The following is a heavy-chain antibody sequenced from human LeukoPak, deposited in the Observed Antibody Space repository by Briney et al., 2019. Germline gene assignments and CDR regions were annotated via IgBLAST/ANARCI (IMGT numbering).Heavy chain of an antibody. J-gene: IGHJ4*02. Sequence: PGGSLRLSCAASGFTFSSYGMHWVRQAPGKGLEWVAVIWYDGSNKYYADSVKGRFTISRDNSKNTLYLQMNSLRAEDTAVYYCAKRGPYDSSGYYYFDYWGQGTLVTVSS. CDR1: GFTFSSYG. CDR3: AKRGPYDSSGYYYFDY. V-gene: IGHV3-33*06. CDR2: IWYDGSNK. D-gene: IGHD3-22*01.